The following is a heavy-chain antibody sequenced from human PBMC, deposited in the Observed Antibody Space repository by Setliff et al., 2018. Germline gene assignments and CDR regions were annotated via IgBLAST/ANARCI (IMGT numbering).Heavy chain of an antibody. CDR3: TKDLKKWLQFGWYFDL. D-gene: IGHD5-12*01. CDR1: GYNFTGYY. CDR2: INPNSGGT. V-gene: IGHV1-2*02. Sequence: ASVKVSCKASGYNFTGYYMYWVRQAPGQGLEWMGWINPNSGGTNYAQKFQGRVSMTRDTSISTAFLELDGLRSDDTAVYYCTKDLKKWLQFGWYFDLWGRGTLVTVSS. J-gene: IGHJ2*01.